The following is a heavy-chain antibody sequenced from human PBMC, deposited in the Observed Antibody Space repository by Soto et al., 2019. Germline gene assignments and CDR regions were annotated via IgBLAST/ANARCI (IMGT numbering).Heavy chain of an antibody. J-gene: IGHJ4*02. Sequence: QLQLQESGPGLVQPSETLSLTCTVSGGSITSGDSYSWGWVRQPPGKGLEYIGRVPYNGRTYYNPSLQGGGTVSADASKNQFSLKLTSVTAAYPAVYYCARHGAGSDYQVGSWGQGNLVSVSS. V-gene: IGHV4-39*01. D-gene: IGHD3-10*01. CDR1: GGSITSGDSYS. CDR3: ARHGAGSDYQVGS. CDR2: VPYNGRT.